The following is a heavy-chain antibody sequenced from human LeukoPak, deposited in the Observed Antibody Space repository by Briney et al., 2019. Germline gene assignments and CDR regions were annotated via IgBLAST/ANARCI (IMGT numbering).Heavy chain of an antibody. CDR2: INTGGGSI. Sequence: GGSLRLSCAASGFTFDNAWMSRIRQAPGKGLEYISYINTGGGSIYYADSVKGRFTISRDNAKNSLYLQMNNVRAEDTAVYYCARTSTDCLDCWGQGTLVTVSS. D-gene: IGHD2-21*02. V-gene: IGHV3-11*04. J-gene: IGHJ4*02. CDR1: GFTFDNAW. CDR3: ARTSTDCLDC.